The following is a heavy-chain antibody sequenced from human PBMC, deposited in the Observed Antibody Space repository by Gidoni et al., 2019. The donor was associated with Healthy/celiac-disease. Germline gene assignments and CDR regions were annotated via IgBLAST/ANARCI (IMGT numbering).Heavy chain of an antibody. D-gene: IGHD3-22*01. Sequence: EVQLLESGGGLVQPGGSLRLSCPASGFTFSSYAMSWVRQAPGKGLEWVSAISGSGGSTYYADSVKGRFTISRDNSKNTLYLQMNSLRAEDTAVYYCAKFPGFRGYYWDEYFQHWGQGTLVTVSS. CDR2: ISGSGGST. CDR1: GFTFSSYA. CDR3: AKFPGFRGYYWDEYFQH. V-gene: IGHV3-23*01. J-gene: IGHJ1*01.